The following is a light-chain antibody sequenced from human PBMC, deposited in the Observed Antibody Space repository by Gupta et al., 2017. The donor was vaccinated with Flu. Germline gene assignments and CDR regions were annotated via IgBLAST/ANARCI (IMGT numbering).Light chain of an antibody. CDR3: QKYNSARRT. CDR1: QGISNY. J-gene: IGKJ1*01. CDR2: AAS. V-gene: IGKV1-27*01. Sequence: DIQMTQSPSSLSASVGDRVTITCRASQGISNYLAWYQQKPGKVPKLLIYAASTLQSGVPSRCSGSGSGTDFTLTISSLKPEDVATYYCQKYNSARRTFGQGTKVEIK.